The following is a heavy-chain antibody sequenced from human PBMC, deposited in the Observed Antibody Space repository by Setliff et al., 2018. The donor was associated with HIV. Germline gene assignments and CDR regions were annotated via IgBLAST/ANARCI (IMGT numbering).Heavy chain of an antibody. J-gene: IGHJ6*03. CDR1: GFTFSDYY. CDR2: ISSSGSTI. Sequence: GSLRLSCAASGFTFSDYYMSWIRQAPGKGLEWVSYISSSGSTIYYADSVKGRFTISRDNAKNSLYLQMNSLRAEDTAVYYCARCPLYSNYVRPLSHHYYYYYYMDVWGKGTTVTVSS. D-gene: IGHD4-4*01. V-gene: IGHV3-11*01. CDR3: ARCPLYSNYVRPLSHHYYYYYYMDV.